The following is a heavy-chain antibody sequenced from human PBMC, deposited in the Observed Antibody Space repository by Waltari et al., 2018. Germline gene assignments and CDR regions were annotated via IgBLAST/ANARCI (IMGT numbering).Heavy chain of an antibody. J-gene: IGHJ4*02. Sequence: EVQLVESGGGLVQPGGSLRLSCAASGLTVTNNSMRWVRQAQGKGLEWVSVIYSVGSTYYADSVKGRFTISRDNSKNTVYLQMNSLRDEDTAVYYCARSTGTWPSYFDYWGQGTLVTVSS. CDR2: IYSVGST. V-gene: IGHV3-66*02. D-gene: IGHD1-1*01. CDR1: GLTVTNNS. CDR3: ARSTGTWPSYFDY.